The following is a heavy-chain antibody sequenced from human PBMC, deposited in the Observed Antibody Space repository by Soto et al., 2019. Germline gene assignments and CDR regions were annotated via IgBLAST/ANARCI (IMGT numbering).Heavy chain of an antibody. V-gene: IGHV4-39*01. D-gene: IGHD6-6*01. Sequence: SETLSLTCTLSGDSITRTTYFWAWIRQPPGKGLEWIGSIYYSGRTYFNPSLTSRVSISVDRSKNQFSLKMTSVTAADTAVYYCAKNLPKAGRFDYWGQGTLVTVSS. CDR3: AKNLPKAGRFDY. CDR1: GDSITRTTYF. CDR2: IYYSGRT. J-gene: IGHJ4*02.